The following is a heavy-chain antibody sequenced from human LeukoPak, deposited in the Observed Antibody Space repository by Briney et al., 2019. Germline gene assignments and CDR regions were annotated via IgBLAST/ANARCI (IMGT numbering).Heavy chain of an antibody. V-gene: IGHV4-59*01. CDR1: GGSISSYY. CDR2: IYYTGST. CDR3: ARIRRDGYSHFDY. J-gene: IGHJ4*02. D-gene: IGHD5-24*01. Sequence: SETLSLTCTVSGGSISSYYWSWIRQPPGEGLEWIGYIYYTGSTNYNPSLKSRVTISVDTSKNQFSLKLSSVTAADTAVYFCARIRRDGYSHFDYWGQGTLVTVSS.